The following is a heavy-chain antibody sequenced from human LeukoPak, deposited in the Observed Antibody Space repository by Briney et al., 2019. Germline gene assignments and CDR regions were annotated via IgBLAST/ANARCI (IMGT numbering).Heavy chain of an antibody. CDR1: GFTFSGYA. CDR3: AKALVSMIVVAPIW. D-gene: IGHD3-22*01. J-gene: IGHJ4*02. Sequence: GGSPRLSCAASGFTFSGYAMSWVRQAPGKGLEWVSAISGSGGSTYYTDSVKGRFTISRDSSQNTLFLQMNSLRADDTAVYYCAKALVSMIVVAPIWWGQGTLVTVSS. CDR2: ISGSGGST. V-gene: IGHV3-23*01.